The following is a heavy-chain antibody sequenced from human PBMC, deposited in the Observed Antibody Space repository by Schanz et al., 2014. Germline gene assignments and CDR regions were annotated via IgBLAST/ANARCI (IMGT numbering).Heavy chain of an antibody. CDR3: AKVGPYSGSLGAFDI. V-gene: IGHV3-23*04. CDR2: ITDSGGST. Sequence: EVQLVESGGGLVQPGGSLRLSCAASGFTFDDYAMHWVRQAPGKGLEWVSAITDSGGSTYYADSVKGRFTISRDNSKNTLYLQMNSLRAEDSAVYYCAKVGPYSGSLGAFDIWGQGTMVTVSS. D-gene: IGHD1-26*01. CDR1: GFTFDDYA. J-gene: IGHJ3*02.